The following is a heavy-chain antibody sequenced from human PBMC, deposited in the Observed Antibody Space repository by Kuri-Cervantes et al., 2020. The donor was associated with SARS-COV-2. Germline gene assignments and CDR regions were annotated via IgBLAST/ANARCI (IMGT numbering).Heavy chain of an antibody. CDR2: IIPIFSTA. CDR3: ARAETYYGSGSYYY. J-gene: IGHJ4*02. Sequence: SVKVSCKASGYTFTGYYMHWVRQAPGQGLEWMGGIIPIFSTANYAQKFQGRVTITADESTSTAYMELSSLRSEDTAVYYCARAETYYGSGSYYYWGQGTLVTVSS. V-gene: IGHV1-69*13. D-gene: IGHD3-10*01. CDR1: GYTFTGYY.